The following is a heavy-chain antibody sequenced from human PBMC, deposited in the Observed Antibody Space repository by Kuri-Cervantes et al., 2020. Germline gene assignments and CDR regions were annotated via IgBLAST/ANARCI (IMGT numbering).Heavy chain of an antibody. V-gene: IGHV3-13*01. CDR3: ARLGGVWGSYRFRSAFDI. CDR1: GFTFSSYD. Sequence: GESLKISCAASGFTFSSYDMHWVRQATGKGLEWVSAIGTAGDTYYPGSVKGRFTISRENAKNSLYLQMNSLRAGDTAVYYCARLGGVWGSYRFRSAFDIWGQGTMVTVSS. CDR2: IGTAGDT. J-gene: IGHJ3*02. D-gene: IGHD3-16*02.